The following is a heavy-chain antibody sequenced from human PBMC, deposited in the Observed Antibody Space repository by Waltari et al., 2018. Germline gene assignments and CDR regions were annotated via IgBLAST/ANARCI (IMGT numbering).Heavy chain of an antibody. D-gene: IGHD3-16*01. CDR2: IYRDGSAT. CDR3: ARSPGGRPSDY. V-gene: IGHV3-7*03. CDR1: GFSITTYW. J-gene: IGHJ4*02. Sequence: EVQLVESGGGLVQPGGSLRLSCAASGFSITTYWMNWFRQAPGKGLEWVAHIYRDGSATYYTDSVKGRFTISRDNAKNSVSLQLNSLKAEDTAVYFCARSPGGRPSDYWGQGILVTVSS.